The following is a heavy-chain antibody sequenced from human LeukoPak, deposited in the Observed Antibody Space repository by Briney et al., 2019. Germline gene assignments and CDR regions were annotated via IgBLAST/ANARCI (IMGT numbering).Heavy chain of an antibody. V-gene: IGHV1-18*01. D-gene: IGHD6-19*01. CDR1: GGTFSSYG. CDR3: ARVYSSGWSWFDP. Sequence: APVKVSCKASGGTFSSYGISWVRQAPGQGLEWMGWISAYNGNTNYAQKLQGRVTMTTDTSTSTAYMELRSLRSDDTAVYYCARVYSSGWSWFDPWGQGTLVTVSS. J-gene: IGHJ5*02. CDR2: ISAYNGNT.